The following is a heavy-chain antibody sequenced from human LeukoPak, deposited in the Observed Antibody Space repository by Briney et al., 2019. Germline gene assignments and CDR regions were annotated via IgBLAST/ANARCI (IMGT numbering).Heavy chain of an antibody. V-gene: IGHV4-59*08. Sequence: SETLSLTCSVSGGSINDYYWTWIRQPPGKELEWIGHIYYRGSTNYNPSLKSRVTISVDTSRNQFSLKLSSVTAADTAVYYCARHTTILGSWSFWGQGTLVTVSS. D-gene: IGHD6-13*01. J-gene: IGHJ4*02. CDR3: ARHTTILGSWSF. CDR2: IYYRGST. CDR1: GGSINDYY.